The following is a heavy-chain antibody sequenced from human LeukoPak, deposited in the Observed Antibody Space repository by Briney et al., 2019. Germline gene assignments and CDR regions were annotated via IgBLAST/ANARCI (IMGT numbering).Heavy chain of an antibody. CDR3: ARQNSLIAVAGYFDY. CDR2: IYYSGST. V-gene: IGHV4-39*01. CDR1: GGSIRNNNYY. Sequence: PSETLSLTCTVSGGSIRNNNYYWAWIRQPPGKGLEWIGSIYYSGSTYYNPSLKSRVTISVDTSKNQFSLKLSSVTAADTAVYYCARQNSLIAVAGYFDYWGQGTLVTVSS. J-gene: IGHJ4*02. D-gene: IGHD6-19*01.